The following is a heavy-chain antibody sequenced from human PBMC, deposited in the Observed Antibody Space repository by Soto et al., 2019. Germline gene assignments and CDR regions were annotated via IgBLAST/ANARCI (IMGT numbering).Heavy chain of an antibody. J-gene: IGHJ5*02. D-gene: IGHD3-3*01. Sequence: GASVKVSCKASGGTFSSYAISWVRQAPGQGLEWMGWINPNSGGTNYAQKFQGRVTMTRDTSISTAYMELSRLRSDDTAVYYCARGLLFWSGYYSYWFDPWGQGTLVTVSS. CDR2: INPNSGGT. CDR3: ARGLLFWSGYYSYWFDP. V-gene: IGHV1-2*02. CDR1: GGTFSSYA.